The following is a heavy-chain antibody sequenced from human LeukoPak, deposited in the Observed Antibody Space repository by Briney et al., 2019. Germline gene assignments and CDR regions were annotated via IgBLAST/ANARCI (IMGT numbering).Heavy chain of an antibody. V-gene: IGHV3-33*06. CDR3: AKGVHYYDSSGSTFDI. CDR2: IWYDGSNK. CDR1: GFTFSSYG. D-gene: IGHD3-22*01. J-gene: IGHJ3*02. Sequence: GRSLRLSCAASGFTFSSYGMHWARQAPGKGLEWVAVIWYDGSNKYYADSVKGRFTISRDNSKNTLYLQMNSLRAEDTAVYYCAKGVHYYDSSGSTFDIWGQGTMVTVSS.